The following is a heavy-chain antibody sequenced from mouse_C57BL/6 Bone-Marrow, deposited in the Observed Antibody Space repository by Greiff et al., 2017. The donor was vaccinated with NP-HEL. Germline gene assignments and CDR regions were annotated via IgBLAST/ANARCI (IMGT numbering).Heavy chain of an antibody. CDR2: IDPANGNT. Sequence: VHVKQSVAELVRPGASVKLSCTASGFNIKNTYMHWVKQRPEQGLEWIGRIDPANGNTKYAPKFQGKATITADTSSNTAYLQLSSLTSEDTAIYYCARSNYAFYYYAMDYWGQGTSVTVSS. D-gene: IGHD1-1*02. CDR1: GFNIKNTY. CDR3: ARSNYAFYYYAMDY. J-gene: IGHJ4*01. V-gene: IGHV14-3*01.